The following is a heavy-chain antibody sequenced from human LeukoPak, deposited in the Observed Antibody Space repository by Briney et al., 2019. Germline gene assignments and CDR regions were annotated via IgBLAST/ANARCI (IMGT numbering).Heavy chain of an antibody. J-gene: IGHJ4*02. CDR1: GFTFSSYW. D-gene: IGHD3-16*01. CDR2: IIQDGSEK. V-gene: IGHV3-7*01. Sequence: PGGSLRLSCAASGFTFSSYWMSWVRQTPGKGLEWVANIIQDGSEKSYVDSVKGRFATSRDNAKNSLYLQMNSLRAEDTAVYYCARDPYRDYWGQGTLVTVSS. CDR3: ARDPYRDY.